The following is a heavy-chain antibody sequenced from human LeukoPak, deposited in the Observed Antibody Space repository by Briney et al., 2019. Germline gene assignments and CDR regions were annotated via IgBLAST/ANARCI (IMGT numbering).Heavy chain of an antibody. CDR1: GIAVSGNY. CDR2: ISINTNT. CDR3: AIAQTWDGLFES. Sequence: PGGSLRLSCAASGIAVSGNYMSWVRQTPGKGLEWVSFISINTNTFYADSVRGRFTLSRDTPKNTLLLQMNSLRDEDSAIYYCAIAQTWDGLFESWGQGTLVTVSS. V-gene: IGHV3-53*01. D-gene: IGHD1-26*01. J-gene: IGHJ4*02.